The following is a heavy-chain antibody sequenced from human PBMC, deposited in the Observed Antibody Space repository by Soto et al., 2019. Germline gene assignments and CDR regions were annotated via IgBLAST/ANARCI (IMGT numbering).Heavy chain of an antibody. V-gene: IGHV1-18*01. CDR2: ISAYNGNT. D-gene: IGHD3-9*01. Sequence: ASVKVSCKASGYTFTSYVISWVRQAPGQGLEWMGWISAYNGNTNYAQKLQGRVTMTTDTSTSTAYMELRSLRSDDTAVYYCAGEGYDILTGYLFNWFDPWGQGTLVTVSS. CDR3: AGEGYDILTGYLFNWFDP. J-gene: IGHJ5*02. CDR1: GYTFTSYV.